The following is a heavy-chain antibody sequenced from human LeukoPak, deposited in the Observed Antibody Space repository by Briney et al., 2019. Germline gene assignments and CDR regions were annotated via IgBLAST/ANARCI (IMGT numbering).Heavy chain of an antibody. D-gene: IGHD6-19*01. CDR2: ISGSGGST. CDR3: AKGAAYSSGWHAVDY. V-gene: IGHV3-23*01. Sequence: PGGSLRLSCAASGFTFSSYAMSWVRQAPGKGLEWVSAISGSGGSTYYADSVKGRFTISRDNSKNTLYLQMNSLRAEDTAVYYCAKGAAYSSGWHAVDYWSQGTLVTVSS. J-gene: IGHJ4*02. CDR1: GFTFSSYA.